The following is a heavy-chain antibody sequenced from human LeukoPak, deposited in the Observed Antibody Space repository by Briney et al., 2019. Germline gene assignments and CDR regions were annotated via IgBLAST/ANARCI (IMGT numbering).Heavy chain of an antibody. CDR2: IYPGGGST. J-gene: IGHJ4*02. CDR1: GYTFTSYY. V-gene: IGHV1-46*01. CDR3: ARDQPLDY. Sequence: GASVKVSCKASGYTFTSYYLHWIRQAPGQGLEWMGLIYPGGGSTSYAQKFQGRVTITRDTSTSTVYMELSSLISEDTAVYYCARDQPLDYWGQGTLVTVSP.